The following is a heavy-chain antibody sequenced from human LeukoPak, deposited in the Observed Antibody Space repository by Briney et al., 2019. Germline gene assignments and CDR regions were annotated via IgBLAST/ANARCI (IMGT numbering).Heavy chain of an antibody. CDR2: ISYDGSNQ. CDR3: ARAKTTVTTFDAFDI. CDR1: GFVFSHYA. V-gene: IGHV3-30-3*01. D-gene: IGHD4-17*01. Sequence: PGGSLRLSCAASGFVFSHYAIYLVRQAPGKGLEWVALISYDGSNQFYVDSVKGRFTISRDNSKNTLYLQMDSLRTEDTAVYYCARAKTTVTTFDAFDIWGQGTMVTVSS. J-gene: IGHJ3*02.